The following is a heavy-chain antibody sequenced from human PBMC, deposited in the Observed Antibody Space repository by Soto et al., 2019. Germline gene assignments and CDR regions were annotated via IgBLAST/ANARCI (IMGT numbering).Heavy chain of an antibody. CDR3: ARTTRSPYDYIWGSYRSRFDY. V-gene: IGHV4-34*01. CDR2: INHSGST. J-gene: IGHJ4*02. CDR1: GGSFSGYY. D-gene: IGHD3-16*02. Sequence: SQTLSLTCAVSGGSFSGYYWSWIRQPPGKGLEWIGEINHSGSTNYNPSLKSRVTISVDTSKNQFSLKLSSVTAADTAVYYCARTTRSPYDYIWGSYRSRFDYWGQGTLVTVSS.